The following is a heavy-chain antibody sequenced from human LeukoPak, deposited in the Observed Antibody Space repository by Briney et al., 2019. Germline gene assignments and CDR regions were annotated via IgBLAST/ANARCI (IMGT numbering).Heavy chain of an antibody. V-gene: IGHV1-69*02. D-gene: IGHD3-10*01. Sequence: SSVKVSCKASGGTFSSYTISWVRQAPGQGLEWMGRIIPILGIANYAQKFQGRVTITADKSTSTVYMELSSLRSEDTAVYYCARSGSGSCYNGYFDYWGQGTLVTVSS. CDR3: ARSGSGSCYNGYFDY. CDR2: IIPILGIA. CDR1: GGTFSSYT. J-gene: IGHJ4*02.